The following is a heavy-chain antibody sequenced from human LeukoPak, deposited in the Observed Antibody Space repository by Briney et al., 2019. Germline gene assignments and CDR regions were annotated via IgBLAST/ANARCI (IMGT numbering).Heavy chain of an antibody. CDR1: GFTFTNSA. V-gene: IGHV1-58*02. J-gene: IGHJ2*01. CDR3: AAVGATTFWYFDL. CDR2: IVVGNGNT. D-gene: IGHD1-26*01. Sequence: SVKVSCKASGFTFTNSAMQWVRQARGQRLEWIGWIVVGNGNTNYSQKFQERVTITRDMSTSTAYMELSSLRSEDTAVYYCAAVGATTFWYFDLWGRGTLVTVSS.